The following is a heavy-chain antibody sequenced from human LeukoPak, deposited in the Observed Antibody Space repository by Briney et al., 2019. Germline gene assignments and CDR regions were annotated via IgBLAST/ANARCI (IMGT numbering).Heavy chain of an antibody. D-gene: IGHD3-22*01. V-gene: IGHV4-59*08. CDR3: ARLGDYDEVLDY. J-gene: IGHJ4*02. CDR2: IYYSGST. CDR1: GGSISSYY. Sequence: PSETLSLTCTVSGGSISSYYWSWIRQPPGKGLEWIGYIYYSGSTNYNPSLKSRVTISVDTSKNQFSLKLSSVTAADTAVYYCARLGDYDEVLDYWGQGTLVTVSS.